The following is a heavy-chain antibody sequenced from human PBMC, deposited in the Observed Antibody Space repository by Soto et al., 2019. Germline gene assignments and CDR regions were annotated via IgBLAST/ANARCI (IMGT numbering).Heavy chain of an antibody. D-gene: IGHD6-19*01. CDR3: ARDADASGWYHYGMDV. J-gene: IGHJ6*02. CDR1: GFSLSSYW. Sequence: GSLRLSCAASGFSLSSYWMNWVRQAPGKGLEWVANIKQDGSEKYYVDSVKGRFFISRDNAKNSLYLHVNSLRAEDTAVYYCARDADASGWYHYGMDVWGQGTMVTVSS. V-gene: IGHV3-7*01. CDR2: IKQDGSEK.